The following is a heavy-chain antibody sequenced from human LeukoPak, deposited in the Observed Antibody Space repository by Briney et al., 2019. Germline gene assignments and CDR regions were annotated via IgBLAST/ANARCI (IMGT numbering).Heavy chain of an antibody. V-gene: IGHV3-30*04. CDR3: AKEGYSRGYYSYYYMDV. Sequence: PGGSLRLSCAASGFTFSSYAMHWVRQAPGKGLEWVAVISYDGSNKYYADSVKGRFTISRDNSKSTLYVQMNSLRAEDTAVYYCAKEGYSRGYYSYYYMDVWGKGTTVTVSS. D-gene: IGHD6-13*01. CDR2: ISYDGSNK. J-gene: IGHJ6*03. CDR1: GFTFSSYA.